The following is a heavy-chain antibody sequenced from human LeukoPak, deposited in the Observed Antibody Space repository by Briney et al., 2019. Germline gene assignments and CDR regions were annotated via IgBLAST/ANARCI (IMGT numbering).Heavy chain of an antibody. CDR1: GGSISSYY. Sequence: SETLSLTCTVSGGSISSYYWSWIRQPPGKGLEWIGYIYYSGSTNYNPSLKSRVTISVDTSKNQFSLKLSSVTAADTAVYYCAREVRTIFGVVILYYFDYWGQGTLVTVSP. D-gene: IGHD3-3*01. J-gene: IGHJ4*02. CDR3: AREVRTIFGVVILYYFDY. CDR2: IYYSGST. V-gene: IGHV4-59*01.